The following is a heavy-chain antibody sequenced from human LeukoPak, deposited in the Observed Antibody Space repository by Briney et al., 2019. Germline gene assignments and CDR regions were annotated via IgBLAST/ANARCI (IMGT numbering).Heavy chain of an antibody. CDR3: ANPARGQQLVLF. CDR2: IHSGGNT. D-gene: IGHD6-13*01. J-gene: IGHJ4*02. CDR1: GFTVSSNY. Sequence: GGSLRLSCTASGFTVSSNYMSWVRQAPGKGLEWVSIIHSGGNTYYADSVKGRFTISRDNSRNTLYLQMNSLRAEDTAVYYCANPARGQQLVLFWGQGTLVTVSS. V-gene: IGHV3-66*01.